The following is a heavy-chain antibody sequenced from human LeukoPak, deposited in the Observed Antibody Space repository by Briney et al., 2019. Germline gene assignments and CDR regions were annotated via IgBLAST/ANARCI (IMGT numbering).Heavy chain of an antibody. CDR2: ISYDGSNK. D-gene: IGHD1-1*01. J-gene: IGHJ4*02. CDR1: GFTFSGYG. Sequence: PGGSLRLSCAASGFTFSGYGMHWVRQAPGKGLEWVALISYDGSNKNYVDAVRGRFTISRDNSKNTLYLQMNSLRAEDTAVYYCVKGRMTGTPFDYWGQGTLVTVSS. CDR3: VKGRMTGTPFDY. V-gene: IGHV3-30*18.